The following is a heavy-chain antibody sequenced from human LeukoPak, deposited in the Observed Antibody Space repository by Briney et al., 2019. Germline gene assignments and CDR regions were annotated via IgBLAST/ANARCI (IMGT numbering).Heavy chain of an antibody. CDR2: INHSGST. Sequence: SETLSLTCAVYGGSFSGYYWSWIRQPPGKGLERIGEINHSGSTNYNPSLKSRVTISVDTSKNQFSLKLSSVTAADTAVYYCAREDSSSTNWFDPWGQGTLVTVSS. V-gene: IGHV4-34*01. CDR1: GGSFSGYY. CDR3: AREDSSSTNWFDP. J-gene: IGHJ5*02. D-gene: IGHD6-13*01.